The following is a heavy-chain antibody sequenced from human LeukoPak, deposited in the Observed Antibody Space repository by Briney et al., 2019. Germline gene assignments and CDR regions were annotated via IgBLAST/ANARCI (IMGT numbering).Heavy chain of an antibody. CDR3: ARAEGYGGELDS. D-gene: IGHD4-23*01. CDR1: GFTFSTYA. CDR2: IPYDGSNK. V-gene: IGHV3-30*04. Sequence: GGSRRLSCAAPGFTFSTYAMHWVRKSSGKGLEWVAVIPYDGSNKYYADSVKGRFTISRENSKNRLYLQMNSLRAEDTAVYYCARAEGYGGELDSWGQGTLVTVSS. J-gene: IGHJ4*02.